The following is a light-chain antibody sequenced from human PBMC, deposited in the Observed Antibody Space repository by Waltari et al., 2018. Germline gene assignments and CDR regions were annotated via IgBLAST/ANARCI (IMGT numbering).Light chain of an antibody. Sequence: TQDPAVSVAMGQTVRITCQGDSLRSYYASWYQQRPGQAPILVMYDKNSRPSGVPERFSGSGSDNTAYLTITGAQAEDEAYYYCHSRDASGVGGAFGGGTKVTVL. J-gene: IGLJ2*01. V-gene: IGLV3-19*01. CDR2: DKN. CDR3: HSRDASGVGGA. CDR1: SLRSYY.